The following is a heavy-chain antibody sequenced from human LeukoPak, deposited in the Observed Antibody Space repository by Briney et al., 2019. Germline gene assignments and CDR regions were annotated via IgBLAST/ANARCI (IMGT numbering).Heavy chain of an antibody. V-gene: IGHV3-7*01. CDR1: GFPFSSYW. CDR3: ARDGIQLWFKYYYYYGMDV. CDR2: IKQDGSEK. J-gene: IGHJ6*02. D-gene: IGHD5-18*01. Sequence: PGGSLRLSCVASGFPFSSYWMTWVRQAPGKGLEWVANIKQDGSEKYYVDSVKGRFTISRDNAKNSLYLQMNSLRAEDTAVYYCARDGIQLWFKYYYYYGMDVWGQGTTVTVSS.